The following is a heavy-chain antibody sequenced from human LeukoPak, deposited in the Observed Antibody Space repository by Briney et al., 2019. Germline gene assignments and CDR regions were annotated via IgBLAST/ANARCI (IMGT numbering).Heavy chain of an antibody. D-gene: IGHD6-13*01. CDR3: AKVIVIAAAGFDY. Sequence: GGSLRLSCAASGFTFSSYGMHWVRQAPGKGLEWVAFIRYDGSNKYYADSVKGRFTISRDNSKNTLYLQMNSLRAEDTAVHYCAKVIVIAAAGFDYWGQGTLVTVSS. CDR1: GFTFSSYG. V-gene: IGHV3-30*02. J-gene: IGHJ4*02. CDR2: IRYDGSNK.